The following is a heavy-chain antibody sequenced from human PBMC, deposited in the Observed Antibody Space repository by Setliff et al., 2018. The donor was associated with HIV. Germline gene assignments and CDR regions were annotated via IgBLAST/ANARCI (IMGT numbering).Heavy chain of an antibody. CDR2: INAGNGNT. V-gene: IGHV1-3*01. Sequence: ASVKVSCKASGYTFTSYYLHWLRQAPGQGLEWMGWINAGNGNTESSKKFQGRVTITRETSATTAYMELSSLTPEDTAIYFCARALSYGSGTYSAAGFWGQGTLVTVSS. CDR1: GYTFTSYY. CDR3: ARALSYGSGTYSAAGF. J-gene: IGHJ4*02. D-gene: IGHD3-10*01.